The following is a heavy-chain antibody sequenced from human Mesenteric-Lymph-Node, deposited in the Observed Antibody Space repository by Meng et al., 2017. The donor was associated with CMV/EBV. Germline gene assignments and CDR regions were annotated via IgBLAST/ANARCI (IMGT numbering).Heavy chain of an antibody. CDR1: MCRGGYY. J-gene: IGHJ4*02. Sequence: MCRGGYYWSWLRPHPGKGLEWIGYIYYSGSTYYNPSLKSRVTISVDTSKNQFSLKLSSVTAADTAVYYCARGGDYVWGSYRLGLDYWGQGTLVTVSS. CDR2: IYYSGST. D-gene: IGHD3-16*02. V-gene: IGHV4-31*02. CDR3: ARGGDYVWGSYRLGLDY.